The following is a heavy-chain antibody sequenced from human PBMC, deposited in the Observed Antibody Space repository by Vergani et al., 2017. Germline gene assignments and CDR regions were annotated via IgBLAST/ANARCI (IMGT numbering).Heavy chain of an antibody. CDR3: ARQCRDVFCTNGVCPLGY. D-gene: IGHD2-8*01. V-gene: IGHV3-23*01. CDR1: GFSFPGYA. CDR2: VSGSSATP. J-gene: IGHJ4*02. Sequence: EVQLLESGGGLVQPGGSLRLSCEASGFSFPGYAMSWVRQAPGKGLEWVSSVSGSSATPYYADSVKGRFIISRDNAKNSLHLQMNNLKAEDTAVYYCARQCRDVFCTNGVCPLGYWGQGALVTVSS.